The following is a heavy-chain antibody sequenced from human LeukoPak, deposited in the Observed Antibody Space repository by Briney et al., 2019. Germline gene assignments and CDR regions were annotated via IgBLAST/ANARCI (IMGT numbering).Heavy chain of an antibody. D-gene: IGHD3-3*01. J-gene: IGHJ4*02. CDR3: ARTREITIFGVVIIEPFGY. CDR1: GFTFSSYS. V-gene: IGHV3-48*02. Sequence: PGGSLRLSCAASGFTFSSYSMNWVRQAPGKGLEWVSYISSSSSTIYYADSVKGRFTISRDNAKNSLYLQMNSLRDEDTAVYYCARTREITIFGVVIIEPFGYWGQGTLVTVSS. CDR2: ISSSSSTI.